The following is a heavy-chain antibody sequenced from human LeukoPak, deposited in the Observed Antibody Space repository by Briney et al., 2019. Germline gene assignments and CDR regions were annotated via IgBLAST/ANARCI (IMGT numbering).Heavy chain of an antibody. V-gene: IGHV4-59*01. CDR2: IYYSGRT. Sequence: PSETLSLTCTVSGGSISSYYWSWIRQPPGKGLEWIGYIYYSGRTNYNPSLKSRVTISVDTSRNQFSLKLSSVTAADTAVYYCARSRSGYSYDHAAFESGAKGQWSPSLQ. CDR3: ARSRSGYSYDHAAFES. CDR1: GGSISSYY. J-gene: IGHJ3*02. D-gene: IGHD5-18*01.